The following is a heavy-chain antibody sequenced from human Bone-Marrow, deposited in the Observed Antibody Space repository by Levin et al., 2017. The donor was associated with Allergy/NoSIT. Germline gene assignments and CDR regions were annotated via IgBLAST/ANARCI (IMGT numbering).Heavy chain of an antibody. Sequence: PGGSLRLSCAVSGFTLSNYCMHWVRQAPGRGLEWVALISYDGSDKDYADSVKGRFTISRDSSKNTLYLQMNSLRAEDTAVYYCAKLLPWLVLTAPFDYWGQGTLVTVSS. CDR3: AKLLPWLVLTAPFDY. V-gene: IGHV3-30*18. CDR2: ISYDGSDK. J-gene: IGHJ4*02. CDR1: GFTLSNYC. D-gene: IGHD6-19*01.